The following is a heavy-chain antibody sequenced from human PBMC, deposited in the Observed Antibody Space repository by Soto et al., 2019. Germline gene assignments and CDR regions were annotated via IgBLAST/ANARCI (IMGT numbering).Heavy chain of an antibody. CDR3: ATCRGEAVAGIDWFDP. CDR2: IYYSGST. Sequence: SETLSLTCTVSGGSISSSSYYWGWIRQPSGKGLEWIGSIYYSGSTYYNPSLKSRVTISVDTSKNQFSLKLSSVTAADTAVYYCATCRGEAVAGIDWFDPWGQGTLVTVSS. D-gene: IGHD6-19*01. J-gene: IGHJ5*02. CDR1: GGSISSSSYY. V-gene: IGHV4-39*01.